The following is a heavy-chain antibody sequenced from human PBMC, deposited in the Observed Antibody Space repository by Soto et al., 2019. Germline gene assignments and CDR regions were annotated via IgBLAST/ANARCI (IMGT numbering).Heavy chain of an antibody. CDR3: AHSPDYYDSSGYYYSFRFDP. Sequence: SAPKPITQKQPLRLTCRSPGFSHSTRGEGVGWIRQPPGKALEWLALIYWDDDKRYSPSLKSRLTITKDTSKNQVVLTMTNMDPVDTATYYCAHSPDYYDSSGYYYSFRFDPWGQGTLVTVSS. CDR2: IYWDDDK. J-gene: IGHJ5*02. CDR1: GFSHSTRGEG. D-gene: IGHD3-22*01. V-gene: IGHV2-5*02.